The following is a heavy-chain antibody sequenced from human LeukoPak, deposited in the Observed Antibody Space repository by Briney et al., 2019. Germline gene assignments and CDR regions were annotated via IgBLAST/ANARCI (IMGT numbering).Heavy chain of an antibody. J-gene: IGHJ6*03. CDR3: ATGYYESSGYFYYYYMDV. CDR2: INADGSST. V-gene: IGHV3-74*01. Sequence: GGSLRLSCAASRFTFSSYWMHWVRQAPGKGLVWVSRINADGSSTSYADSVKGRFTISRDNAKNTLYLQMNSLRAEDTAVYYCATGYYESSGYFYYYYMDVWGKGTTVTVSS. CDR1: RFTFSSYW. D-gene: IGHD3-22*01.